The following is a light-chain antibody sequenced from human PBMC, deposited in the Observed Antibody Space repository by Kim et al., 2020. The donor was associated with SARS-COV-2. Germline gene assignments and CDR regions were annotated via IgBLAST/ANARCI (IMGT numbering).Light chain of an antibody. CDR1: SSDVGSYNL. CDR3: CSYAGSYTLV. V-gene: IGLV2-23*02. Sequence: QSALTQPASVSGSPGQSITISCTGTSSDVGSYNLVSWYQQHPGKAPKLMIYEVSKRPSGVSNRFSGSKSGNTASLTISGLQAEDEADYYCCSYAGSYTLVFGGGTKVTVL. CDR2: EVS. J-gene: IGLJ3*02.